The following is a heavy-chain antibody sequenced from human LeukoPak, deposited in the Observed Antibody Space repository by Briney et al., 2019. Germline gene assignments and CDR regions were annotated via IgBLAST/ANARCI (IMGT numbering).Heavy chain of an antibody. CDR3: ARRAGNSWFFDY. J-gene: IGHJ4*02. CDR1: GGSISTYY. V-gene: IGHV4-4*07. Sequence: SETLSLTCTVSGGSISTYYWKWIRQPAGQGLEWIGHIYSSGSANYNPSLKSRVTMSVDTSKNQFSLRRTSVTAADTAVYYCARRAGNSWFFDYWGQGILVTVSS. D-gene: IGHD6-13*01. CDR2: IYSSGSA.